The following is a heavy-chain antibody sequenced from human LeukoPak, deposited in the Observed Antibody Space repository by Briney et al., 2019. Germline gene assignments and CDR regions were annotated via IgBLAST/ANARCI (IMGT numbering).Heavy chain of an antibody. CDR2: IYSAGTP. V-gene: IGHV3-66*01. Sequence: PGGSLRLSCAASGFTVSTNYMTWVRQAPGKGLEWVSVIYSAGTPYYADSVKGRFTISRDNYKNTLYLQMNSLRAEDTAVYYCASIAAAAAARRAFDIWGQGTMVTVSS. D-gene: IGHD6-13*01. CDR1: GFTVSTNY. CDR3: ASIAAAAAARRAFDI. J-gene: IGHJ3*02.